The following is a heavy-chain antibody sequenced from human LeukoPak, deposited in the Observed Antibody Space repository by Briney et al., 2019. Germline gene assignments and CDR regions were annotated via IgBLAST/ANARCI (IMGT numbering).Heavy chain of an antibody. CDR1: GYTFTSYD. V-gene: IGHV1-8*03. CDR2: MNPNSGNT. J-gene: IGHJ4*02. CDR3: ARAPYDILTGYYNEPIQNFDY. D-gene: IGHD3-9*01. Sequence: ASVKVSCKASGYTFTSYDINWVRQATGQGLEWMGWMNPNSGNTGYAQKFQGRVTITRNTSISTAYMELSSLRSEDTAVYYCARAPYDILTGYYNEPIQNFDYWGQGTLVTVSS.